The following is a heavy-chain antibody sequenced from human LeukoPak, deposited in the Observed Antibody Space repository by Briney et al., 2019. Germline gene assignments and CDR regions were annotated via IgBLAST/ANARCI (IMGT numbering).Heavy chain of an antibody. Sequence: GSSVKVSCKASGGTFSSYAISWVRQAPGQGLEWMGGIIPIFGTANYAQKFQGRVTITADESTSTAYMELSSLRSEDTAVYYCASEPIAAAGTTDYWGQGTLVTVSS. V-gene: IGHV1-69*01. CDR2: IIPIFGTA. D-gene: IGHD6-13*01. CDR3: ASEPIAAAGTTDY. CDR1: GGTFSSYA. J-gene: IGHJ4*02.